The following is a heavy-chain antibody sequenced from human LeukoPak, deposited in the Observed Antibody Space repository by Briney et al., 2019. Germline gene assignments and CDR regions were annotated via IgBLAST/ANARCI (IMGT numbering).Heavy chain of an antibody. D-gene: IGHD3-10*01. CDR2: INPKSGGT. Sequence: ASVKVSCKAFGYTFTGYYIHWVRQAPGQGLEWMGWINPKSGGTNYTQKFQGRVTLTRGTSISSAYMELNRLRSDDTAVYYCARDHSGTYYIDALDIWGQGTMVSVCS. V-gene: IGHV1-2*02. CDR1: GYTFTGYY. J-gene: IGHJ3*02. CDR3: ARDHSGTYYIDALDI.